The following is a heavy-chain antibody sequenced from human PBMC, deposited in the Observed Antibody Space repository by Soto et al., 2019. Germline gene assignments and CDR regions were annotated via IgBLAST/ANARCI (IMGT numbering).Heavy chain of an antibody. CDR1: GGIFTSDG. Sequence: GASLKASLKGSGGIFTSDGIIWVRQDPGHGLEWMGRITVYNGDTNYAQKFQGRVTMTTDKSTNTAYMELRSLRFDDTAVYYCAREYFDFWSGPHYFDYWGQGDLVTVSS. D-gene: IGHD3-3*01. CDR2: ITVYNGDT. V-gene: IGHV1-18*01. CDR3: AREYFDFWSGPHYFDY. J-gene: IGHJ4*02.